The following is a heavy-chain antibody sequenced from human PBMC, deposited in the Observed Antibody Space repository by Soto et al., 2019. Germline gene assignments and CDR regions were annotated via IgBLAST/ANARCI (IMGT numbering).Heavy chain of an antibody. V-gene: IGHV3-30-3*01. J-gene: IGHJ1*01. Sequence: QVQLVESGGGVVQPGRSLRLSCAASGFTFSSYAMHWVRQAPGKGLEWVAVISYDGSNKYYADSVKGRFTISRDNSKNTLYLQMNSLRAEDTAVYYCERGNHNWNYPTPPEYFQHWGQGTLVTVSS. D-gene: IGHD1-7*01. CDR2: ISYDGSNK. CDR3: ERGNHNWNYPTPPEYFQH. CDR1: GFTFSSYA.